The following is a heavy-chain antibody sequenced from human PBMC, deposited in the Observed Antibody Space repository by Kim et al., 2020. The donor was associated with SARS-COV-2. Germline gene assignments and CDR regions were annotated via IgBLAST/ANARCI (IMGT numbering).Heavy chain of an antibody. V-gene: IGHV4-34*01. Sequence: SETLSLTCAVYGGSFSGYYWSWIRQPPGKGLEWIGEINHRGSTNYNPSLNSRVTISVDTSKNQYSLKLCSATAADTAVYYCARVGYYDSSSADYWGQGTLVTVSS. D-gene: IGHD3-22*01. J-gene: IGHJ4*02. CDR1: GGSFSGYY. CDR3: ARVGYYDSSSADY. CDR2: INHRGST.